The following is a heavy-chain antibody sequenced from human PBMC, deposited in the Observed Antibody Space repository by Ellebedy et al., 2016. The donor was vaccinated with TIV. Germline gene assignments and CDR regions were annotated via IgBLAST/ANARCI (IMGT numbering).Heavy chain of an antibody. CDR2: ISGSSGSQ. Sequence: GESLKISCAASGFTFNSYVMSWVRQAPGKGMEWIAAISGSSGSQYYADSVKGRFTISRDNSKNTLFLQMNGLRAEDTAVYSCAKDGRGTNPGHFDYWGQGTLVTVSS. CDR1: GFTFNSYV. D-gene: IGHD2-8*01. CDR3: AKDGRGTNPGHFDY. J-gene: IGHJ4*02. V-gene: IGHV3-23*01.